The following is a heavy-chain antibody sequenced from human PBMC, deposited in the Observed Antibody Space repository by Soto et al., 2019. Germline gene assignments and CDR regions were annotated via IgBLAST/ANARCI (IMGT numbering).Heavy chain of an antibody. D-gene: IGHD2-2*01. V-gene: IGHV4-39*01. CDR1: GGSISSSSYY. CDR3: ASLCSSTSCNEYNWFDP. Sequence: SETLSLTCTVSGGSISSSSYYWGWIRQPPGKGLEWIGSIYYSGSTYYNPSLKSRVTISVDTSKNQFSLKLSSVTAADTAVYYCASLCSSTSCNEYNWFDPWGQGTLVTVS. CDR2: IYYSGST. J-gene: IGHJ5*02.